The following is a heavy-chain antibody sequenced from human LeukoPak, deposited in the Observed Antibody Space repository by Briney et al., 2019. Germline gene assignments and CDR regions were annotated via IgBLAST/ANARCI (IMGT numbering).Heavy chain of an antibody. D-gene: IGHD1-26*01. CDR2: ISGSGGST. V-gene: IGHV3-23*01. CDR1: GFTSSSYA. J-gene: IGHJ4*02. Sequence: GGSLRLSCAASGFTSSSYAMSWVRQAPGKGLEWVSAISGSGGSTYYADSVKGRFTISRDSSKNTLYLQMNSLRAEDTAVYYCAKGRRVGATLGIDYWGQGTLVTVSS. CDR3: AKGRRVGATLGIDY.